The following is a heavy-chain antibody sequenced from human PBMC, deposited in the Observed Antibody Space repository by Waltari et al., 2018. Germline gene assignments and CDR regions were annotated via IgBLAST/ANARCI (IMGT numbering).Heavy chain of an antibody. CDR3: ARGRTGTTFRLWFDP. D-gene: IGHD1-7*01. Sequence: QVQLQQWGAGLLKPSETLSLTCAVYGGSFSGYYWSWIRQPPGKGLEWIGEINHSGSTNYNPSLKSRVTISVDTSKNQFSLKLSSGTAADTALYYCARGRTGTTFRLWFDPWGQGTLVTVSS. V-gene: IGHV4-34*01. J-gene: IGHJ5*02. CDR2: INHSGST. CDR1: GGSFSGYY.